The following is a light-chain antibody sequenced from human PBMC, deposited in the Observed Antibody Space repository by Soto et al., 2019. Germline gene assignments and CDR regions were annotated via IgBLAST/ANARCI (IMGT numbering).Light chain of an antibody. CDR1: NIGSKS. CDR3: QVWDSSSDLFYV. J-gene: IGLJ1*01. CDR2: DDS. V-gene: IGLV3-21*02. Sequence: SYELTQPPSVSVAPGQTARITCGGNNIGSKSVHWYQQKPGQAPVLVVYDDSDRPSGIPERFSGSNSGNTATLTISRDEAGDEADYYCQVWDSSSDLFYVFGTGTKVTV.